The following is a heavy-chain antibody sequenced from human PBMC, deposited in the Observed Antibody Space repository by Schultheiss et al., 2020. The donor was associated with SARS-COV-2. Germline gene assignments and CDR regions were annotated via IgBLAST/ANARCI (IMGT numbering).Heavy chain of an antibody. V-gene: IGHV3-23*01. CDR3: ARREFEISTGLYYDH. J-gene: IGHJ4*02. CDR1: GFTFSTYA. Sequence: GGSLRLSCAASGFTFSTYAMSWVRQAPGKGLEWVSAISGSGGSTYYADSVKGRFTISRDNSKNTLYLQMNSLRAEDTAVYYCARREFEISTGLYYDHWGQGTLVTVSS. D-gene: IGHD3-9*01. CDR2: ISGSGGST.